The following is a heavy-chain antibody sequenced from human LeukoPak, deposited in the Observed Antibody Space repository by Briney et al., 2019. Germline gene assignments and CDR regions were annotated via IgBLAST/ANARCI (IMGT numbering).Heavy chain of an antibody. V-gene: IGHV1-2*02. CDR3: ASGPESYTSGWYLGSFDY. Sequence: ASVKVSCKASGYTFTGYYMYWVRQAPGQGLEWMGWINPNSGGTNYAQKFQGRVTMTRDTSISTAYMELSRLTSDGTAVYYCASGPESYTSGWYLGSFDYWGQGTLVTVSS. CDR1: GYTFTGYY. J-gene: IGHJ4*02. D-gene: IGHD6-19*01. CDR2: INPNSGGT.